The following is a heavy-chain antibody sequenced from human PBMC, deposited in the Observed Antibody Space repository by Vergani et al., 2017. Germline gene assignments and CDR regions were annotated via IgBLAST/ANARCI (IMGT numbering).Heavy chain of an antibody. CDR2: INAGSGNT. CDR3: ARGTPKITHNWFDP. J-gene: IGHJ5*02. V-gene: IGHV1-3*01. Sequence: QVQLVQSGAEVKNPGASVKVSCKASGYTFTGYYMHWVRQAPGQRLEWMGWINAGSGNTKYSPKFQGRVTSTRDTSASIAYMELSSLRSEDTAVYYCARGTPKITHNWFDPWGQGTLVTVSS. CDR1: GYTFTGYY. D-gene: IGHD1-14*01.